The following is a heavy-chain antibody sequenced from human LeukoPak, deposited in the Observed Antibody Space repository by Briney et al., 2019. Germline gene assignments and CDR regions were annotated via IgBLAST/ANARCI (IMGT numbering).Heavy chain of an antibody. CDR2: IYHSGST. J-gene: IGHJ3*02. Sequence: PSETLSLTCAVSGGSISSSNWWSWVRQPPGKGLEWIGEIYHSGSTNYNPSLRSRVTISVDKSKNQFSLKLSSVTAADTAVYYCARDHAGYGAFDIWGQGTMVTVSS. D-gene: IGHD5-12*01. CDR3: ARDHAGYGAFDI. CDR1: GGSISSSNW. V-gene: IGHV4-4*02.